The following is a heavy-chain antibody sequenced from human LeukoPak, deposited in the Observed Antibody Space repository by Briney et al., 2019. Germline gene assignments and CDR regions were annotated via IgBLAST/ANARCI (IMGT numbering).Heavy chain of an antibody. CDR1: GDSIRRGSHC. CDR3: ARRKDYYVSRGFPAEWYYDP. Sequence: PSETLSLTCNVSGDSIRRGSHCWGWIRQPPGKGLEWIGSIHYCGSTFYSPSLKSRLTISVAASTNQIFMKLSSVTATDTATYYCARRKDYYVSRGFPAEWYYDPWGRGTLVSVSS. D-gene: IGHD3-22*01. V-gene: IGHV4-39*01. CDR2: IHYCGST. J-gene: IGHJ2*01.